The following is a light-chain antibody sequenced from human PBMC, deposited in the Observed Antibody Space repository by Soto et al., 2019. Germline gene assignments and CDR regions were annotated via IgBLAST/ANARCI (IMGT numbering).Light chain of an antibody. CDR1: QSVSSSY. Sequence: DIVMTQSPATLSVSPGGRATLSCRGSQSVSSSYLAWYQQKPGEAPRIIIYGAYTRATDIPATFSGSGSGTGFTLTISSLQSEDFAAYYCQQYNNWHSITCGQGTRLEIK. V-gene: IGKV3-15*01. CDR3: QQYNNWHSIT. J-gene: IGKJ5*01. CDR2: GAY.